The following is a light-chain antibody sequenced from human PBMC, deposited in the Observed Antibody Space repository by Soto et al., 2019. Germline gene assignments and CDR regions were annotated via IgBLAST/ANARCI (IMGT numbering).Light chain of an antibody. Sequence: VLTQSPATLSLSPGERATLSCRASESVSRNLAWYQQKPGQAPRLLIYDASTRATGIPDRFSGGGSGTELTLTISSLQSEDFVVYYCQQYNSWPPITFGQGTRLEIK. CDR1: ESVSRN. CDR2: DAS. J-gene: IGKJ5*01. V-gene: IGKV3-15*01. CDR3: QQYNSWPPIT.